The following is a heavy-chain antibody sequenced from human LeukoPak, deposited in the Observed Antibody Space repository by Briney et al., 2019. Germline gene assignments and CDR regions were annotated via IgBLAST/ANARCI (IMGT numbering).Heavy chain of an antibody. Sequence: QPGGSLRLSCIGTGFTFRSYAMGWVRQAPGKGLEWVAGITDNGLARNYADSVQGRFTIHRDDSRSTVDLQMNSLRVEDTALYYCARDGWGWAQYDYWGQGTLVTVSS. CDR2: ITDNGLAR. V-gene: IGHV3-23*01. D-gene: IGHD5-24*01. CDR3: ARDGWGWAQYDY. CDR1: GFTFRSYA. J-gene: IGHJ4*02.